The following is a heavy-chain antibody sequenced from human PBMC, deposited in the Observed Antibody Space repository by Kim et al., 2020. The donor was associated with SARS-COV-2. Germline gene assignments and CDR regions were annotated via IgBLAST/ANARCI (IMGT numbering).Heavy chain of an antibody. CDR2: INCGNGNT. V-gene: IGHV1-3*01. CDR1: GHTFTRDS. CDR3: LWGYYFDY. D-gene: IGHD2-15*01. Sequence: ASVKVSCKTSGHTFTRDSIHWVRQAPGQGLEWMGGINCGNGNTIYSQKFQGRVTFTTDTSASTAYVELSSLRSEDSAVYYCLWGYYFDYWGQGTLVTVSS. J-gene: IGHJ4*02.